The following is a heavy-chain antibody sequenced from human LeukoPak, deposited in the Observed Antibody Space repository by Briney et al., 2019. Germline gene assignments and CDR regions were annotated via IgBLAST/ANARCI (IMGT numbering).Heavy chain of an antibody. CDR1: GFTFSSYW. Sequence: PGGSLRLSCAASGFTFSSYWMSWVRQAPGKGPEWVANIKQDGSEKYYVDSVKGRFTISRDNAKNSLYLQMDSLRVEDTAVYYCARDKGGYSYGYDYWGQGTLVTVSS. D-gene: IGHD5-18*01. V-gene: IGHV3-7*01. CDR3: ARDKGGYSYGYDY. CDR2: IKQDGSEK. J-gene: IGHJ4*02.